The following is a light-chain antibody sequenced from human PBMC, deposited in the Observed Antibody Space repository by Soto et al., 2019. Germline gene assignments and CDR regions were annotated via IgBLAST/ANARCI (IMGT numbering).Light chain of an antibody. V-gene: IGKV3-20*01. J-gene: IGKJ5*01. CDR3: QQYGSSPPT. CDR2: GAS. Sequence: GERATLSCRASQSVSRSYLAWYQQKPGQAPGLLIYGASSRATGIPDRFSGSGSGTDFTLTIRRLEPEDFAVYYCQQYGSSPPTFGQGTRLEIK. CDR1: QSVSRSY.